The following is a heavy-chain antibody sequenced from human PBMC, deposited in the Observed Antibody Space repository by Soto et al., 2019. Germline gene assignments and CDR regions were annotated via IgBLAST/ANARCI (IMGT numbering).Heavy chain of an antibody. Sequence: QVQLQESGPGLVKPAQTLSLTCTVSGASISHGDYYWSWIRQPPGKGLEWIGHIDYSGKTSYNSSLQSRVSISKDTSPNHVSLRRSSLPDADTAVYFCARDGWGEYYDTWGYFQHCYSGLWGRGTLV. CDR1: GASISHGDYY. CDR3: ARDGWGEYYDTWGYFQHCYSGL. D-gene: IGHD3-16*01. J-gene: IGHJ2*01. V-gene: IGHV4-30-4*01. CDR2: IDYSGKT.